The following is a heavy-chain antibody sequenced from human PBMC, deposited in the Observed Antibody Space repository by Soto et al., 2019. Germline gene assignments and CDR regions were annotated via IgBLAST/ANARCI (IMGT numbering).Heavy chain of an antibody. V-gene: IGHV3-23*01. Sequence: GGSLRLSCAASGSNFNSYTINWVRQAPGKGLEWVSSVSGSGGNSYYADSVKGRFTISRDSSDNTLYLHMNSLRAEDTAIYFCARDPAFFFDSSGYHYFDYWGQGTVVTVSS. J-gene: IGHJ4*02. CDR1: GSNFNSYT. D-gene: IGHD3-22*01. CDR2: VSGSGGNS. CDR3: ARDPAFFFDSSGYHYFDY.